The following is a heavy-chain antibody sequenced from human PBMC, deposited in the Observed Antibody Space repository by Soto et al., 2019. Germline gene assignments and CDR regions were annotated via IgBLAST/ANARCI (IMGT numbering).Heavy chain of an antibody. Sequence: TLPLSCTVAGGCIDSDDYCWTWIRQPPGKGLEWIGYIYSSGTTSYNPSLESRLTISIDTSKNQFSLHMNSVSAADTAVYFWARDRGNSADFFDVWGQGTLVTVSS. CDR2: IYSSGTT. J-gene: IGHJ4*02. CDR3: ARDRGNSADFFDV. D-gene: IGHD1-1*01. CDR1: GGCIDSDDYC. V-gene: IGHV4-30-4*01.